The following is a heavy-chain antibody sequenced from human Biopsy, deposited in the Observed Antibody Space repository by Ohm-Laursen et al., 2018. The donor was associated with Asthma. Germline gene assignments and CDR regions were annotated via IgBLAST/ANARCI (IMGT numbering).Heavy chain of an antibody. Sequence: SVKVPCKASGYNFNTSDINWVRQATGQGLEWMGWMNSNSGNTDYAQKFQGRVTMTRDTSISTAYMELSSLRSEDTAVYYCARGMVSGFCSDGSCYHLDDWGQGTLVTVSS. CDR1: GYNFNTSD. J-gene: IGHJ4*02. CDR2: MNSNSGNT. V-gene: IGHV1-8*01. CDR3: ARGMVSGFCSDGSCYHLDD. D-gene: IGHD2-15*01.